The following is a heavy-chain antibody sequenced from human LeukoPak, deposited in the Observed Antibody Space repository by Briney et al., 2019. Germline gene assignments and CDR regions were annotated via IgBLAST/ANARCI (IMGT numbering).Heavy chain of an antibody. CDR2: LYSGGSA. CDR1: GLTVSSNY. D-gene: IGHD3-10*01. Sequence: GGSLRLSCAASGLTVSSNYMSWVRQTPEKGLEWVSILYSGGSAYYPDSLSGRFTISRDNSKNTLYLQMNSLRAEDTAVYYCARGRGGEDYFDYWGQGTLVTVSS. V-gene: IGHV3-66*01. J-gene: IGHJ4*02. CDR3: ARGRGGEDYFDY.